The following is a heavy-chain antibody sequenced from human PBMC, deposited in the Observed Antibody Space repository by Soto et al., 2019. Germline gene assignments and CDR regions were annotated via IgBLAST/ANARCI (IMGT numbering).Heavy chain of an antibody. CDR2: ISYAVFGK. Sequence: QVQLVESGGGVVRPGGSLRLSCVASGFTFKTYGMHWVRQAPGKGLEWVAVISYAVFGKLKAESLKGRFTISRDNSNNTLFLQGSSLRGDDTAVYYCAKRGSEYTSSSYFGMDVWGQGTTVTVSS. D-gene: IGHD6-6*01. V-gene: IGHV3-30*18. CDR1: GFTFKTYG. J-gene: IGHJ6*02. CDR3: AKRGSEYTSSSYFGMDV.